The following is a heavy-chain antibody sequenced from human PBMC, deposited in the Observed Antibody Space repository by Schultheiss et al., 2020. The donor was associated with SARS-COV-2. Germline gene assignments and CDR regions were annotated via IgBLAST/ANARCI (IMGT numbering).Heavy chain of an antibody. V-gene: IGHV1-69*13. CDR1: GGTFSSYA. Sequence: SVKVSCKASGGTFSSYAISWVRQAPGQGPEWLGGIIPIFGTANYAQKFQGRVTITADESTSTAYMELRSLRSDDTAVYYCARGAITTQNWFDPWGQGTLVTVSS. CDR3: ARGAITTQNWFDP. D-gene: IGHD3-3*01. CDR2: IIPIFGTA. J-gene: IGHJ5*02.